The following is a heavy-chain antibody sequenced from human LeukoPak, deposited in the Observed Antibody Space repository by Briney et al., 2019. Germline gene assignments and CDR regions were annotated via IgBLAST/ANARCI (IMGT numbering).Heavy chain of an antibody. V-gene: IGHV3-23*01. CDR2: ISGSGGNT. Sequence: GGSLRLSCAASGFTFSSYAMSWVRQAPGKGLEWVSGISGSGGNTYYADSVKGRFTISRDNSKNTLSLQMNSLRAEDTAVYYCAKLLNYGGNSDYFDYWGQGTQVTVSS. CDR1: GFTFSSYA. J-gene: IGHJ4*02. D-gene: IGHD4-23*01. CDR3: AKLLNYGGNSDYFDY.